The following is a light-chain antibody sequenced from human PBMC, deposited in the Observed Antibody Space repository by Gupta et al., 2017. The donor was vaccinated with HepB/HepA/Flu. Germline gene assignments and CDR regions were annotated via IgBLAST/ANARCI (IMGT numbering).Light chain of an antibody. V-gene: IGLV2-14*01. Sequence: QSALTQPASVSGSPGPSITISCTGTSSDVGGYNYVSWYQQHPGKAPKLMIYDVSNRPSGVSNRFSGSKSGNTASLTISGLQAEDEADYYCSSYTSSSTLYVVGTGTKVTVL. J-gene: IGLJ1*01. CDR3: SSYTSSSTLYV. CDR2: DVS. CDR1: SSDVGGYNY.